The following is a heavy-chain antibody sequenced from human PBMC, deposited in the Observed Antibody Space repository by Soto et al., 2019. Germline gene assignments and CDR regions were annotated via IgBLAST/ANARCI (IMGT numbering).Heavy chain of an antibody. CDR3: ARDQIDILTGYGNWFDP. J-gene: IGHJ5*02. Sequence: QVQLQESGPGLVKPSQTLSLTCTVSGGSISSGGYYWSWIRQHPGKGLEWIGYIYYSGSTYYNPSLNSRVTISVDTSKIQFSLRLSSVTAADTAVYYCARDQIDILTGYGNWFDPWGQGTLVTVSS. D-gene: IGHD3-9*01. CDR2: IYYSGST. V-gene: IGHV4-31*03. CDR1: GGSISSGGYY.